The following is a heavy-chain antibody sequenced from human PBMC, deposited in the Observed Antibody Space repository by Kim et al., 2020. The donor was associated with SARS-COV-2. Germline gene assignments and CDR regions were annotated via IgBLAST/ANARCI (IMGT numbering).Heavy chain of an antibody. D-gene: IGHD3-10*01. CDR3: TTDLSVPITVVRGVRDY. V-gene: IGHV3-15*01. CDR1: GFTFSNAW. J-gene: IGHJ4*02. CDR2: IKSKTDGGTS. Sequence: GGSLRLSCAASGFTFSNAWMSWVRQAPGKGLEWVGRIKSKTDGGTSDYAAPVKGSITISRDESKTTLYLQMNSLKTEDTDVYYCTTDLSVPITVVRGVRDYWGQGTLVTVSS.